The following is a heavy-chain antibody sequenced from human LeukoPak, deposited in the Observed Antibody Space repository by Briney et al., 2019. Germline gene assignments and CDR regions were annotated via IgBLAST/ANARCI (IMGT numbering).Heavy chain of an antibody. J-gene: IGHJ4*02. CDR1: GYIFTGYY. CDR2: INPNSGGA. CDR3: ARGSDYGDSPGLN. Sequence: ASVKVSCKASGYIFTGYYMHWVRQAPGQGLEWMGRINPNSGGANYAQKFQGRVAMTRDMSISTAYMELSRLGSDDTVVYYCARGSDYGDSPGLNWGQGTLVTVSS. D-gene: IGHD4-17*01. V-gene: IGHV1-2*05.